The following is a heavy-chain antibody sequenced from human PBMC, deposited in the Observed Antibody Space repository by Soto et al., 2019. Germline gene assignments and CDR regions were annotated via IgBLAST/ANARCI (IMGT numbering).Heavy chain of an antibody. CDR3: ARWDGYGDE. J-gene: IGHJ4*02. Sequence: EVQLLESGGGLVQPGGSLRLSCAASGFTFNTYSMAWVRQAPGKGLAWISGLSGGGANTFYADSVRGRFTISVDHSRNTGYLQMNSLRVEDTAVYYCARWDGYGDEWGQGTLVTVSS. V-gene: IGHV3-23*01. CDR1: GFTFNTYS. CDR2: LSGGGANT. D-gene: IGHD5-12*01.